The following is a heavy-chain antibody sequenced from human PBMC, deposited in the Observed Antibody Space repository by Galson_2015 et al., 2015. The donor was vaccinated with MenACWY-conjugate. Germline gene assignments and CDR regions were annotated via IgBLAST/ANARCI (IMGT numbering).Heavy chain of an antibody. CDR2: GYQGEA. V-gene: IGHV4-4*08. Sequence: SETLSLTCTVSGGPNSPYYWSWIRQSPGGGLEWLAYGYQGEAPDNPSLMSRLNISVDLSQRLLPLNLYSVTPIDTGVYYCTRTTPGGMYFYRGMDVWGQGTTVTVSS. D-gene: IGHD3-16*02. CDR3: TRTTPGGMYFYRGMDV. CDR1: GGPNSPYY. J-gene: IGHJ6*02.